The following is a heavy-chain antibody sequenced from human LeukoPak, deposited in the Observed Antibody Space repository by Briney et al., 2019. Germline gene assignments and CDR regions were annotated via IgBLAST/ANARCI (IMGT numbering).Heavy chain of an antibody. V-gene: IGHV4-39*02. CDR3: ARESIGTSYYYYGMDV. D-gene: IGHD2-21*01. J-gene: IGHJ6*02. CDR2: IHYSGST. Sequence: SKTLSLTCTVSGGSISSSSYYWGWIRQPPGKGLEWIGSIHYSGSTYYNPSLKSRVTISVDTSKNQFSLKLSSVTAADTAVYYCARESIGTSYYYYGMDVWGQGTAVTVSS. CDR1: GGSISSSSYY.